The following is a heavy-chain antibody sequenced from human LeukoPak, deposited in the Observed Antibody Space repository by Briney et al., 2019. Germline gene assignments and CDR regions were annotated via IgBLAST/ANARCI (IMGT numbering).Heavy chain of an antibody. CDR2: ISGSGGST. Sequence: GGSLRLSCAASGFTFSSYAMSWVRQAPGKGLEWVSAISGSGGSTYYADSVKGRFTISRDNSKNTLYLQMNSLRAEDTAVYYWAKLLVGATKGDYWGQGTLVTVSS. CDR1: GFTFSSYA. J-gene: IGHJ4*02. D-gene: IGHD1-26*01. V-gene: IGHV3-23*01. CDR3: AKLLVGATKGDY.